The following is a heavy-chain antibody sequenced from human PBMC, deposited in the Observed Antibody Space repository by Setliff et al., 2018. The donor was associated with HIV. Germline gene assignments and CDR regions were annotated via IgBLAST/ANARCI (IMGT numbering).Heavy chain of an antibody. Sequence: PGESLKISCKGSGYFFLDSWIGWVRQMPGKGLEWVAIIYPGDSETRYSPSFEGQVTISVDRSINTAYLRWSSLKASDTAIYYCTKHPLRPGIAGYFYFVDVWGTGTTVTV. J-gene: IGHJ6*03. D-gene: IGHD3-9*01. CDR1: GYFFLDSW. CDR3: TKHPLRPGIAGYFYFVDV. V-gene: IGHV5-51*01. CDR2: IYPGDSET.